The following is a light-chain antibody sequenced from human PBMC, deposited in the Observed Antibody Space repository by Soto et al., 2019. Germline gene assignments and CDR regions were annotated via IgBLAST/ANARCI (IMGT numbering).Light chain of an antibody. CDR1: QSVSSSY. V-gene: IGKV3D-20*02. CDR3: QQRSNWPVT. Sequence: EKGLTQSPGTLSLSPGERATLSCRASQSVSSSYLAWYQQKPGQAPRLLIYGASSRATGIPDRFSGSGSGTDFTLTISSLEPEDFAVYYCQQRSNWPVTFGQGTRLEIK. CDR2: GAS. J-gene: IGKJ5*01.